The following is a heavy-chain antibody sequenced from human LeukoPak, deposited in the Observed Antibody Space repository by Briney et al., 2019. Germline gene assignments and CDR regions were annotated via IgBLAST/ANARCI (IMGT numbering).Heavy chain of an antibody. CDR2: IYSGGST. CDR3: ARSASYYDSSLDY. CDR1: GFTVSSNY. J-gene: IGHJ4*02. V-gene: IGHV3-66*01. D-gene: IGHD3-22*01. Sequence: GGSLRLSCAASGFTVSSNYMSWVRQAPGKGLEWVSVIYSGGSTYYADSVKGRFTISRDNSKNTLYLQMNSLRAEDTAVYYCARSASYYDSSLDYWGQGTLVTVSS.